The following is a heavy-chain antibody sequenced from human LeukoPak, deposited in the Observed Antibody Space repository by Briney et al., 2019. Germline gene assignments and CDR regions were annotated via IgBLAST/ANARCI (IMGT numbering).Heavy chain of an antibody. CDR3: ARDMCSSTSCYGDYYYGMDV. CDR2: IWCDGSNK. J-gene: IGHJ6*04. V-gene: IGHV3-33*01. D-gene: IGHD2-2*01. Sequence: QPGRSLRLSCAASGFTFSSYGMHWVRQAPGKGLEWVAVIWCDGSNKYYADSVKGRFTISRDNSKNTLYLQMNSLRAEDTAVYYCARDMCSSTSCYGDYYYGMDVWGKGPRSPSPQ. CDR1: GFTFSSYG.